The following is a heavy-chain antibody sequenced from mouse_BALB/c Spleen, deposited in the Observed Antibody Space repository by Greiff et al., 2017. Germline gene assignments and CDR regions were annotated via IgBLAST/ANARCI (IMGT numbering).Heavy chain of an antibody. Sequence: VQLQQSGPGLVAPSQSLSITCTASSFSFTSYCVHWVRQPPGKGLEWLGMIWGGGSKDYNSAVKSRLSIIKDNSKSQVILKMNRLQTDDTAVYYCDRNLDGYDKAYWGQGTLVTVSA. J-gene: IGHJ3*01. D-gene: IGHD2-2*01. CDR2: IWGGGSK. CDR3: DRNLDGYDKAY. CDR1: SFSFTSYC. V-gene: IGHV2-6-4*01.